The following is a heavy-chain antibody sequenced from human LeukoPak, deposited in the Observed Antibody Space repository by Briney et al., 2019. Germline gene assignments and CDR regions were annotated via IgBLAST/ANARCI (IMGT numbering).Heavy chain of an antibody. J-gene: IGHJ4*02. CDR1: GGSFSGYY. Sequence: SETLSLTCAVYGGSFSGYYWSWIRQPPGKGLEWIGEINHSGSTNYNPSLKSRVTISVDTSKNQFSLKLSSVTAADTAVCYCARRATVTTRFDYWGQGTLVTVSS. D-gene: IGHD4-17*01. CDR3: ARRATVTTRFDY. CDR2: INHSGST. V-gene: IGHV4-34*01.